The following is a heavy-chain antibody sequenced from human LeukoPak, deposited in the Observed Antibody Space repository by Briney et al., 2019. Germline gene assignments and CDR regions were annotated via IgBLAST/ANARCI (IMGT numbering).Heavy chain of an antibody. CDR1: GKTLSELS. V-gene: IGHV1-24*01. CDR3: AKGGSNPGRHNSAWGSMDV. CDR2: FDPENGET. Sequence: ASVKVSFKVSGKTLSELSMHWVRQAPGKGLEWMGGFDPENGETIYAQKFQGRVTLTEDRSTDTTYMEMSSLRSEDTAVYYCAKGGSNPGRHNSAWGSMDVWGQGTTVTVSS. J-gene: IGHJ6*02. D-gene: IGHD3-16*01.